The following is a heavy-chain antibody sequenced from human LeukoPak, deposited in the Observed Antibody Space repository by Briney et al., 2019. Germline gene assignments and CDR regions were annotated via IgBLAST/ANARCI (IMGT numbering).Heavy chain of an antibody. Sequence: GESLKISCKGYGYSFTCYWISWVRQMPGKGLEWMGRIDPSDSYTNYSPSFQGHVTISADKSIRTAYLQWSSLKASDTAMYYCARQSYGDYVSYWGQGTLVTVSS. D-gene: IGHD4-17*01. CDR3: ARQSYGDYVSY. V-gene: IGHV5-10-1*01. CDR1: GYSFTCYW. J-gene: IGHJ4*02. CDR2: IDPSDSYT.